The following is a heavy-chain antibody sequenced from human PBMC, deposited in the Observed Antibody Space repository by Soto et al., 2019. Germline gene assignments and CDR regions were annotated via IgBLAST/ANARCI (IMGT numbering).Heavy chain of an antibody. Sequence: EVQLVESGGGLVQPGGSLRLSCAASGFTFSSYSMNCVRQAPGKGLEWVSYISSSSSTIYYADSVKGRFTISRDNAKNSLYLQMNSLRAEDTAVYYCARGAYLNWFDPWGQGTLVTVSS. CDR2: ISSSSSTI. CDR3: ARGAYLNWFDP. CDR1: GFTFSSYS. V-gene: IGHV3-48*01. J-gene: IGHJ5*02.